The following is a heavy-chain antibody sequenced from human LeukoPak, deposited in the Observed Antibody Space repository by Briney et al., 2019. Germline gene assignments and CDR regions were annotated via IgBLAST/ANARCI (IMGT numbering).Heavy chain of an antibody. CDR3: AKSYYDSSGYRGDLEY. V-gene: IGHV3-30*18. Sequence: PGGSLRLSCAAFGFTFSSYSMNWVRQAPGKGLEWVAVISYDGSNKYYADSVKGRFTISRDNSKNTLYLQMNSLRAEDTAVYYCAKSYYDSSGYRGDLEYWGQGTLVTVSS. CDR1: GFTFSSYS. CDR2: ISYDGSNK. D-gene: IGHD3-22*01. J-gene: IGHJ4*02.